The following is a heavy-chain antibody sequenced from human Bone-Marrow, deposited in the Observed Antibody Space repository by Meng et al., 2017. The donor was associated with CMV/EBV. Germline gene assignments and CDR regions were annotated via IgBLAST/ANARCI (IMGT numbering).Heavy chain of an antibody. CDR3: AVGGPVVTGY. V-gene: IGHV1-2*02. D-gene: IGHD4-23*01. J-gene: IGHJ4*02. Sequence: ASVKVSCKASGYTFTGYYMHWVRQAPGQGLEWMGWINPNSGGTNYAQKFQGRVTITADKSTSTAYMELSSLRSEDTAVYYCAVGGPVVTGYWGQGTLVTVSS. CDR2: INPNSGGT. CDR1: GYTFTGYY.